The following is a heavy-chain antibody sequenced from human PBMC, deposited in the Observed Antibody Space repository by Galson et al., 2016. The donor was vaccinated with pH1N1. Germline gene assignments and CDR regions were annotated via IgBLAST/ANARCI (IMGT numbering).Heavy chain of an antibody. CDR2: ISWNSGST. Sequence: SLRLSCAASGFTFDNYAMHWVRQSSGKGLEWVTGISWNSGSTGFADSVKGRFTVSRDNAKNSLYLEMNSLRVDDTALYYCAKNRGYGSGSYGSRMDVWGQGTTVTVSS. J-gene: IGHJ6*02. CDR1: GFTFDNYA. CDR3: AKNRGYGSGSYGSRMDV. V-gene: IGHV3-9*01. D-gene: IGHD3-10*01.